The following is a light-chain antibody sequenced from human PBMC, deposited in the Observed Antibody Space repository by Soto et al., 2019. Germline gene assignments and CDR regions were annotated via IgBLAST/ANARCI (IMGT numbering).Light chain of an antibody. CDR2: GAS. CDR1: QSVSSTF. Sequence: EIVLTQSPGSLSLSPRERATLSCRASQSVSSTFFAWYQQRPGQAPRLLMYGASSRATGIPERFSGSGSGTDFTLTISRLEPEDFAVYYCQQFVSSVTFGQGTKVEIK. V-gene: IGKV3-20*01. J-gene: IGKJ1*01. CDR3: QQFVSSVT.